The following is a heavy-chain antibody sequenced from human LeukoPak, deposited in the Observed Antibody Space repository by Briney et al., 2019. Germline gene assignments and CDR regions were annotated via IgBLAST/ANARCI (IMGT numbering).Heavy chain of an antibody. CDR2: IIPIFGTA. CDR3: ASRRDGYNMFYY. Sequence: ASVKVSCKASGGTFSSYAISWVRQAPGQGLEWMGGIIPIFGTANYAQKFQGRVTITADESTSTAYMELSSLRSEDTAVYYCASRRDGYNMFYYLGQGTLVTVSS. CDR1: GGTFSSYA. V-gene: IGHV1-69*13. J-gene: IGHJ4*02. D-gene: IGHD5-24*01.